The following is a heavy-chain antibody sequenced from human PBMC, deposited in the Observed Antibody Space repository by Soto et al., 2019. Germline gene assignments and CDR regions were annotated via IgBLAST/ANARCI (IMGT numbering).Heavy chain of an antibody. CDR3: ARGTNSRGWDF. V-gene: IGHV4-61*08. D-gene: IGHD2-15*01. Sequence: ASETMSLTCTVSGDTVSSGGSYWGWIRQPPGKGLEWIGYIYYSGSTNYNPSLKSRVTVSVDTSKNQFSLKLTSVTAADTAVYFCARGTNSRGWDFWGQGTLVTVSS. CDR1: GDTVSSGGSY. CDR2: IYYSGST. J-gene: IGHJ4*02.